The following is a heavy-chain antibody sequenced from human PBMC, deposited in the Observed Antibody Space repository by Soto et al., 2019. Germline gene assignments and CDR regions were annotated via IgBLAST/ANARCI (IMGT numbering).Heavy chain of an antibody. CDR2: IYYSGTT. D-gene: IGHD2-15*01. V-gene: IGHV4-39*01. CDR3: ARHAGGGRFYYGMDV. CDR1: GGSISSSKYF. J-gene: IGHJ6*02. Sequence: SKTLSLTCTVSGGSISSSKYFWGWFRQPPGKGLEWIANIYYSGTTSYNPSLKSRIIISVDTSKNQFSLKLTAVTAADTAIYYCARHAGGGRFYYGMDVWGQGTTVTVSS.